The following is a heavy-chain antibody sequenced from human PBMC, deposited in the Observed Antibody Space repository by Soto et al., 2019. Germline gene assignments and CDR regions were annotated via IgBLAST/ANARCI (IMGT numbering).Heavy chain of an antibody. V-gene: IGHV3-73*01. CDR1: GFTFSGSA. J-gene: IGHJ4*02. D-gene: IGHD3-22*01. CDR2: IRSKANSYAT. Sequence: GGSLRLSCAASGFTFSGSAMHWVRQASGKGLEWVGRIRSKANSYATAYAASVKGRFTISRDDSKNTAYLQMNSLKTEDTAVYYCTRQGPGYYYDSSGYNPIYYFDYWGQGTLVTVSS. CDR3: TRQGPGYYYDSSGYNPIYYFDY.